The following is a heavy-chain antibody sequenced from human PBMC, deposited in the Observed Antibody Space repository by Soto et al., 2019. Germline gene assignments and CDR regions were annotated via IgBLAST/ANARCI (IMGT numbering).Heavy chain of an antibody. D-gene: IGHD6-13*01. Sequence: QVQLVQSGAEVKKPGASVKVSCKASGYTFTGYYMHWVRQAPGQGLEWMGWINPNSGGTNYAQKCQGRVTMTRDTSISTAYMELSRLRSDDTAVYYCARDRKIAAAGRGDWFDPWGQGTLVTVSS. J-gene: IGHJ5*02. V-gene: IGHV1-2*02. CDR1: GYTFTGYY. CDR3: ARDRKIAAAGRGDWFDP. CDR2: INPNSGGT.